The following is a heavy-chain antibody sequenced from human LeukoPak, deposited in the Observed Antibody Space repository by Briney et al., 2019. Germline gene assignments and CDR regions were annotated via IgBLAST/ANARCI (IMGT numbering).Heavy chain of an antibody. Sequence: SVKVSCKASGFTFTSSAMQWVRQARGQRLEWIGWIVVGSGNTNFAQKFQERVTITRDMSTSTAYMELSSLRSEDTAVYYCAAAGLGASPLDYWGQGTLVTVSS. CDR3: AAAGLGASPLDY. CDR2: IVVGSGNT. D-gene: IGHD1-26*01. V-gene: IGHV1-58*02. J-gene: IGHJ4*02. CDR1: GFTFTSSA.